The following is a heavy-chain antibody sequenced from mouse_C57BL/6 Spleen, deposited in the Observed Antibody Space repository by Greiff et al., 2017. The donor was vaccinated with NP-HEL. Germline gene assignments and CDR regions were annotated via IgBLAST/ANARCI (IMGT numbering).Heavy chain of an antibody. CDR3: ARAMVTTGTWFAY. J-gene: IGHJ3*01. CDR1: GYSITSGYY. CDR2: ISYDGSN. Sequence: EVQVVESGPGLVKPSQSLSLTCSVTGYSITSGYYWNWIRQFPGNKLEWMGYISYDGSNNYNPSLKNRISITRDTSKNQFFLKLNSVTTEDTATYYCARAMVTTGTWFAYWGQGTLVTVSA. V-gene: IGHV3-6*01. D-gene: IGHD2-2*01.